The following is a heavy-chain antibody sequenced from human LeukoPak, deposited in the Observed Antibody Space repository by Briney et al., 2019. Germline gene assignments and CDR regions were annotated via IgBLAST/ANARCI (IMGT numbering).Heavy chain of an antibody. J-gene: IGHJ4*02. Sequence: SETLSLTCTVSGGAINSDNFYWGWVRQPPGKGLEWVGSINYSGTTYYNPSLRSRVSISVDTSRTQFFLRLNSVTDADTAVYYCGRLFDSWGQGILVTVSS. CDR1: GGAINSDNFY. CDR3: GRLFDS. CDR2: INYSGTT. V-gene: IGHV4-39*01.